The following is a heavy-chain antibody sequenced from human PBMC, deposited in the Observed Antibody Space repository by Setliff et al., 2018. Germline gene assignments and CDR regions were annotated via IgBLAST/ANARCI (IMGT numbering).Heavy chain of an antibody. CDR3: TRNFLGWLARF. CDR2: IYYSGST. J-gene: IGHJ4*02. CDR1: GGSISSSSYY. Sequence: KLSETLSLTCTVSGGSISSSSYYWGWIRQPPGKGLEWIGSIYYSGSTYYNPSLKSRVTISVDTSKNQFSLKLSSVTAADTAVYYCTRNFLGWLARFWGRGTLVTVSS. D-gene: IGHD6-19*01. V-gene: IGHV4-39*07.